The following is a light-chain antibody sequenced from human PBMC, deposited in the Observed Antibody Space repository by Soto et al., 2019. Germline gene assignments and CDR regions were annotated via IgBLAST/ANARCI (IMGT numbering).Light chain of an antibody. J-gene: IGLJ3*02. CDR2: DVS. V-gene: IGLV2-14*03. Sequence: QSALTQPASVSGSPGQSITISCTGTSSDVGRYNYVSWYQQYPGKAPKLMIYDVSNRPSGVFNRFSGSKSGNTASLTISGLQAEYEADFYCSSYTTSTTLVFGGGTKHTVL. CDR1: SSDVGRYNY. CDR3: SSYTTSTTLV.